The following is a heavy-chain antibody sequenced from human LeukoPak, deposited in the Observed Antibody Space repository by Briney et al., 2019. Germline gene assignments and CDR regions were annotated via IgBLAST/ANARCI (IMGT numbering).Heavy chain of an antibody. D-gene: IGHD3-10*01. CDR2: IWYDGSYT. CDR3: ARDPSGLAVRGWFGP. J-gene: IGHJ5*02. CDR1: GFNFSDYG. Sequence: GGSLRLSCTTSGFNFSDYGMHWVRQSPGKGLEWVAVIWYDGSYTYYSNAVKGRLTISRDISKNTLYLQMNSLRVEDTALYHCARDPSGLAVRGWFGPWGPGTLVTVSS. V-gene: IGHV3-33*01.